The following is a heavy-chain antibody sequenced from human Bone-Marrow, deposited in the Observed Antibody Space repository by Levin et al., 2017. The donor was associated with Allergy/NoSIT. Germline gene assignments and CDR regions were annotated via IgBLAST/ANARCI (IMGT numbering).Heavy chain of an antibody. CDR1: GYTFANYY. J-gene: IGHJ4*02. CDR3: ARPLHARTPTSSWAY. CDR2: INPDDGRA. V-gene: IGHV1-46*01. D-gene: IGHD6-13*01. Sequence: GASVKVSCKASGYTFANYYIHWVRQAPGQGLEWMGIINPDDGRATYAQGFQGRVTMTRDTSTSTLYMDLTGLRSDDTAVYYCARPLHARTPTSSWAYWGQGTLVIVSS.